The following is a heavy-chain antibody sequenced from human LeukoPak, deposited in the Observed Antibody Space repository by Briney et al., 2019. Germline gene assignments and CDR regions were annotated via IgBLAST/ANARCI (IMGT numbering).Heavy chain of an antibody. D-gene: IGHD6-19*01. CDR1: GGSISSYY. Sequence: SETLSLTCTVSGGSISSYYWSWIRQPPGKGLEWIGCIYYSGSTNYNPSLKSRVTISVDTSKNQFSLKLNSVTAADTAVYYCARDSSGWYHWFDPWGQGTLVTVSS. CDR3: ARDSSGWYHWFDP. CDR2: IYYSGST. V-gene: IGHV4-59*01. J-gene: IGHJ5*02.